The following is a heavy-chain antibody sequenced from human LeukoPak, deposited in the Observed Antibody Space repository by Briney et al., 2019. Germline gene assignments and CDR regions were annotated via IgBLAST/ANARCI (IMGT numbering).Heavy chain of an antibody. CDR2: INPNSGGT. V-gene: IGHV1-2*02. J-gene: IGHJ4*02. D-gene: IGHD6-6*01. CDR1: GYTFTGYY. CDR3: ARDLLVSPLVHPSGDY. Sequence: GASVKVSCKASGYTFTGYYMHWVRQAPGQGLEWMGWINPNSGGTNYAQKFQGRVTMTRDTSISTAYMELSRLRSDDTAVYYCARDLLVSPLVHPSGDYWGQGTLVTVSS.